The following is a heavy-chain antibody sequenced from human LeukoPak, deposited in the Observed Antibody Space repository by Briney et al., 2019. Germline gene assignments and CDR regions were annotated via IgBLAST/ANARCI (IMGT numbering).Heavy chain of an antibody. J-gene: IGHJ5*02. Sequence: GGSLKLSCAASGFSFSSFAMTWVRQAPGKGLEWVSSITGGHYATYNTDSVKGRFTISRDNAKNTLYLQMNSLRADDTTIYYRTKDPNGYYIGALDPWGQGTLVTVSS. V-gene: IGHV3-23*01. D-gene: IGHD4-17*01. CDR1: GFSFSSFA. CDR3: TKDPNGYYIGALDP. CDR2: ITGGHYAT.